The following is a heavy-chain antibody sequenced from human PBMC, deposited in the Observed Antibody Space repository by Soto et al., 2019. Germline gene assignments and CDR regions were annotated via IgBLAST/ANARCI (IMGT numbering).Heavy chain of an antibody. Sequence: SLRLSCAASGFTFSSYAMHWVRQAPGKGLEWVAVISYDGSNKYYADSVKGRFTISRDNSKNTLYLQMNSLRAEDTAVYYCARDQCSSTSCYYYYYGMDVWGQGTTVTVSS. D-gene: IGHD2-2*01. J-gene: IGHJ6*02. CDR1: GFTFSSYA. CDR3: ARDQCSSTSCYYYYYGMDV. V-gene: IGHV3-30-3*01. CDR2: ISYDGSNK.